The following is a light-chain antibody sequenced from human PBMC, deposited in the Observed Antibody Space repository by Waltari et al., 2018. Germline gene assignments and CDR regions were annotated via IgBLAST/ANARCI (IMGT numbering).Light chain of an antibody. CDR1: SSAVGGYHP. CDR2: EVS. Sequence: QSALTQPPSASGSPGQSFTLPCPGTSSAVGGYHPVSWYQQHPGKATKPMIYEVSRRPSGVPDRFSGSKSGNTASLTVSGLQAEDEADYYCSSYAGSNNLLFGGGTKLTVL. V-gene: IGLV2-8*01. CDR3: SSYAGSNNLL. J-gene: IGLJ2*01.